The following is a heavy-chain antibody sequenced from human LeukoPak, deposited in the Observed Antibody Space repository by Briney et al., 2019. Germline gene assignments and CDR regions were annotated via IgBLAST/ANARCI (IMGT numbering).Heavy chain of an antibody. CDR1: GFTVSSNY. V-gene: IGHV3-66*01. Sequence: GGSLRLSCAASGFTVSSNYMSWVRQAPGKGLKWGSVIYSGGSTYYADSVKGRFTISRDNSKNTLYLQMNSLRAEDTAVYYCARDRYYYGHSLPRYYYYGMDVWGQGTTVTVSS. CDR3: ARDRYYYGHSLPRYYYYGMDV. D-gene: IGHD3-10*01. J-gene: IGHJ6*02. CDR2: IYSGGST.